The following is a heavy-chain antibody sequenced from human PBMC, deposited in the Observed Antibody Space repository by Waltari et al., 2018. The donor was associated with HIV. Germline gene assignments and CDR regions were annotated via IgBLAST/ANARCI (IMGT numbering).Heavy chain of an antibody. V-gene: IGHV4-39*01. Sequence: QLQLQESGPGLVKPSETLSLTCTVSGGSISSSGYYWGWIRQSPGKGLEGIGNIYYRGSTYYNPSLKSRVTISVDTSKNQFSLKLSSVTAADTAVYYCARAVSGASFDYWGQGTLVTVSS. D-gene: IGHD6-19*01. CDR3: ARAVSGASFDY. CDR1: GGSISSSGYY. CDR2: IYYRGST. J-gene: IGHJ4*02.